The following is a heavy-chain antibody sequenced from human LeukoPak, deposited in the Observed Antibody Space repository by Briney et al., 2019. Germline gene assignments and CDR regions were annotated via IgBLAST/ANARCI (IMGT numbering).Heavy chain of an antibody. D-gene: IGHD4-17*01. CDR2: ISSSSSTI. J-gene: IGHJ6*02. CDR3: ARDKGYGDHYYYYGMDV. CDR1: GFTFSSYS. Sequence: GGSLRFSCAASGFTFSSYSMNWVRQAPGKGLEWVSYISSSSSTIYYADSVKGRFTISRDNAKNSLYLQMNSLRAEDTAVYYCARDKGYGDHYYYYGMDVWGQGTTVTVSS. V-gene: IGHV3-48*04.